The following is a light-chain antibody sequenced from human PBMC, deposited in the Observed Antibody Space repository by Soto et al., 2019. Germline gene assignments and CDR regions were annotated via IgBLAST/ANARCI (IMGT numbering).Light chain of an antibody. CDR3: QQRSNWPPLIT. V-gene: IGKV3-11*01. CDR1: QSVSSY. CDR2: DAS. Sequence: EIVLTQSPATLSLSPGERATLSCRASQSVSSYLAWYQQKPGQAPRLLIYDASNRATGIPARFGGSGSGTDFTLTISSLEPEDFAVYYCQQRSNWPPLITFGQGTRLEIK. J-gene: IGKJ5*01.